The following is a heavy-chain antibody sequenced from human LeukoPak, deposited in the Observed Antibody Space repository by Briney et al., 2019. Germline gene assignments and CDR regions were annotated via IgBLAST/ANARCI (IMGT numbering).Heavy chain of an antibody. J-gene: IGHJ4*02. CDR2: INEDGSGR. V-gene: IGHV3-7*02. CDR3: ARAAGGTSRDY. CDR1: GFPFSKFW. Sequence: GSLRLFCAVSGFPFSKFWVRLVRPAPGEGVGWLANINEDGSGRFYVDSVKGRLTISRDNAKNSLFLQMNSLRAEDTAVYYCARAAGGTSRDYWGQGTLVTVSS. D-gene: IGHD1-26*01.